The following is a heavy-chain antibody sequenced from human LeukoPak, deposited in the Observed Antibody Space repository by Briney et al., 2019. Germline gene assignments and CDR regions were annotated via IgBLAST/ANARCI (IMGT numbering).Heavy chain of an antibody. D-gene: IGHD2-2*01. J-gene: IGHJ5*02. CDR3: ARDLSRGIVVVPAAMSPWFDP. CDR2: IIPIFGIA. CDR1: GGTFSSYA. V-gene: IGHV1-69*04. Sequence: SVKVSCKASGGTFSSYAISWVRQAPGQGLEWMGRIIPIFGIANYAQKFQGRVTITADKSTSTAYMELSSLRSEDTAVYYCARDLSRGIVVVPAAMSPWFDPWGQGTLVTVPS.